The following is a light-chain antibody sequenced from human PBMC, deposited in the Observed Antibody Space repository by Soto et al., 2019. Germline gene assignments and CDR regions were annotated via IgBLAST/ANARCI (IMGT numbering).Light chain of an antibody. CDR3: SSWTSSTTQV. V-gene: IGLV2-14*01. CDR1: SSDVGGYDF. CDR2: EVN. J-gene: IGLJ3*02. Sequence: QSALAQPASVSGSPGQSITISCTGTSSDVGGYDFVSWYQQYPGKAPKLMIYEVNNRPSGVSHRFSGSKSSNTASLTISGLQAEDEADYYCSSWTSSTTQVLGGGTKVTVL.